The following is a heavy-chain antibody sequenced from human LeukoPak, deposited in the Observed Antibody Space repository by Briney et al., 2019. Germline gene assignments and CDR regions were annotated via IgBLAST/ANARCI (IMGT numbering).Heavy chain of an antibody. J-gene: IGHJ4*02. D-gene: IGHD2-15*01. CDR2: IIPIFGTA. CDR1: GGTFSSYA. V-gene: IGHV1-69*06. CDR3: AREVSSVVAAYYDY. Sequence: XVSCKASGGTFSSYAISWVRQAPGQGLEWMGGIIPIFGTANYAQKFQGRVTITADKSTSTAYMELSSLRSEDTAVYYCAREVSSVVAAYYDYWGQGTLVTVSS.